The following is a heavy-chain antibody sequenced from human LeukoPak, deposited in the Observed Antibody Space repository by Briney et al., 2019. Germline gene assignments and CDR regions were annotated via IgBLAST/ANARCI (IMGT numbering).Heavy chain of an antibody. V-gene: IGHV1-69*13. CDR1: GGTFSSSA. Sequence: ASVKVSCKASGGTFSSSAISWVRQAPGQGLEWLGGIIPIFGSSNYAQNFQDRVTITADESTSTAYMELSSLRSEDTAVYYCARAGMVRYGHGYWGQGTLVTVSS. CDR2: IIPIFGSS. J-gene: IGHJ4*02. D-gene: IGHD3-10*01. CDR3: ARAGMVRYGHGY.